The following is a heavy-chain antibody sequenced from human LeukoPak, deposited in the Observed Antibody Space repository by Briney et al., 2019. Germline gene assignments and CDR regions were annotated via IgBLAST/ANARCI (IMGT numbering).Heavy chain of an antibody. J-gene: IGHJ4*02. V-gene: IGHV3-7*01. CDR3: TREAAAGIDY. Sequence: GGSLRLSCAASGFTVSSNYMSWARQAPGKGLEWVANIKQDGSEKYYLDSVKGRFTISRDNAKNSLYLQMNSLRAEDTAVYFCTREAAAGIDYWGQGTLVTVSS. CDR2: IKQDGSEK. D-gene: IGHD6-13*01. CDR1: GFTVSSNY.